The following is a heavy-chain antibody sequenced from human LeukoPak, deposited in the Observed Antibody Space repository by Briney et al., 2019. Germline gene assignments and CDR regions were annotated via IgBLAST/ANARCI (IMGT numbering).Heavy chain of an antibody. CDR2: INPKGGTT. J-gene: IGHJ4*02. CDR1: GYSFTSYG. D-gene: IGHD1-14*01. Sequence: ASVKVSCKASGYSFTSYGISWVRQAPGQGLEWLGIINPKGGTTTYSPKFQGRVSMTRDTFTGTLYMDLTSLRFDDTAVYYCARGIQTAGRDYWGQGTLVTVSS. V-gene: IGHV1-46*01. CDR3: ARGIQTAGRDY.